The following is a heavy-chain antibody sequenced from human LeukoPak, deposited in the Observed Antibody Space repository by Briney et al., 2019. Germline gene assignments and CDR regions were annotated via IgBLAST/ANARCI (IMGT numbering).Heavy chain of an antibody. V-gene: IGHV4-39*01. CDR3: ARHRAVVTAILLYYFDY. D-gene: IGHD2-21*02. Sequence: PSETLSLTCTVSGGSISSSSYYWGWIRQPPGKGLEWIGSIYYSGSTYYNPSLKSRVTISVDTSKNQFSLKLSSVTAADTAVNYCARHRAVVTAILLYYFDYWGQGTLVTVSS. J-gene: IGHJ4*02. CDR1: GGSISSSSYY. CDR2: IYYSGST.